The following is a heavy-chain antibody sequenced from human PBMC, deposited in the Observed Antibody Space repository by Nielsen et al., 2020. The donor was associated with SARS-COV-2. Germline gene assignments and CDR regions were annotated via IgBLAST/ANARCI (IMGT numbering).Heavy chain of an antibody. Sequence: GGSLRLSCKGSGSSFTSYWIGWVRQMPGKGLEWMGIIYPGDSDTRYSPSFQGQVTISADKSISTAYLQWSSLKASDTAMNYCARLGFDFLGRIDYWGQGTLVTVSS. V-gene: IGHV5-51*01. CDR2: IYPGDSDT. CDR1: GSSFTSYW. D-gene: IGHD3-3*01. J-gene: IGHJ4*02. CDR3: ARLGFDFLGRIDY.